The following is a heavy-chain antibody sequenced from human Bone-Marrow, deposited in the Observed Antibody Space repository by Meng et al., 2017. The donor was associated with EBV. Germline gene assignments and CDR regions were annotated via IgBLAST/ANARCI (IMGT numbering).Heavy chain of an antibody. Sequence: QGRLVESGGGVVQPGRSLRLSCAASGFTFTNYGMHWVRQAPGKGLEWVALIWYDGSNEFYADSVKGRFTISRDNSKNTLYLQMNNLRAEDTALYYCASSTPGGRPDYWGQGTLVTVSS. CDR2: IWYDGSNE. J-gene: IGHJ4*02. V-gene: IGHV3-33*01. D-gene: IGHD3-16*01. CDR3: ASSTPGGRPDY. CDR1: GFTFTNYG.